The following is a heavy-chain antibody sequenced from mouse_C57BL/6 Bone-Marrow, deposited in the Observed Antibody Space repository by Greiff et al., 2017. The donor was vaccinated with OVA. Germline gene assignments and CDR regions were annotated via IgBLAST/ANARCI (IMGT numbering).Heavy chain of an antibody. CDR3: ARVNYGSSYDYFDY. D-gene: IGHD1-1*01. V-gene: IGHV3-6*01. Sequence: EVKLVESGPGLVKPSQSLSLTCSVTGYSITSGYYWNWIRQFPGNKLEWMGYISYDGSNNYNPSLKNRISITRDTSKNQFFLKLNSVTTEDTATYYCARVNYGSSYDYFDYWGQGTTLTVSS. CDR1: GYSITSGYY. CDR2: ISYDGSN. J-gene: IGHJ2*01.